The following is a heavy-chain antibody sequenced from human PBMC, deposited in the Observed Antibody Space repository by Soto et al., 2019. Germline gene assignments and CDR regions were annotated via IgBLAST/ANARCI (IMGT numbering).Heavy chain of an antibody. J-gene: IGHJ4*02. CDR1: GFTFSSYA. CDR2: ISGSGGST. D-gene: IGHD3-10*01. CDR3: AKRYYYGSGRSTYYFDY. Sequence: EVQLLESGGGLVQPGGSLRLSCAASGFTFSSYAMSWVRQAPGKGLEWVSAISGSGGSTYYADSVKGRFTISRDNSKNTLYLQMNSLRAEDTAVYYCAKRYYYGSGRSTYYFDYWGQGTLVTVSS. V-gene: IGHV3-23*01.